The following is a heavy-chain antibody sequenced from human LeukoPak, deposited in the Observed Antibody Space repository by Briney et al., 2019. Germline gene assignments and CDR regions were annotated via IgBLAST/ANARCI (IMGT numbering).Heavy chain of an antibody. CDR1: GFIFNNYG. J-gene: IGHJ4*02. D-gene: IGHD6-19*01. V-gene: IGHV3-30*03. CDR3: ARDRGSGLFDY. CDR2: ISKDGSKK. Sequence: GGSLRLSCTASGFIFNNYGMHWARQAPGKGLEWVAVISKDGSKKYYADPVKGRFTISRDNAKNSLYLQMNSLRPEDTALYYCARDRGSGLFDYWGQGTLGTVSS.